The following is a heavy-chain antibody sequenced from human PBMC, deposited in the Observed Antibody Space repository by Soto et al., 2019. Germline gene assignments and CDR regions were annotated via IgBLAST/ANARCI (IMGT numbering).Heavy chain of an antibody. Sequence: QVQLVQSGAEEKKPGASVKVSCKASGYTFTSYAMHWVRQAPGQRLEWMGWINAGNGNTKYSQKFQGRVTITRDTSVSTAYMELSSLRSEDTAVYYCASHDYGDYYYYYGMDVWGQGTTVTVSS. V-gene: IGHV1-3*05. D-gene: IGHD4-17*01. CDR3: ASHDYGDYYYYYGMDV. CDR1: GYTFTSYA. CDR2: INAGNGNT. J-gene: IGHJ6*02.